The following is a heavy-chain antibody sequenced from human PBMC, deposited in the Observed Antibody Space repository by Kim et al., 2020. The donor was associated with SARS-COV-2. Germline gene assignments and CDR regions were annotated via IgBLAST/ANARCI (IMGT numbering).Heavy chain of an antibody. V-gene: IGHV5-10-1*01. CDR2: IDPSDSYT. J-gene: IGHJ5*02. Sequence: GEYLKISCKGSGYSFTSYWISWVRQMPGKGLEWMGRIDPSDSYTNYSPSFQGHVTISADKSISTAYLQWSSLKASDTAMYYCARLVRVRGVISWFDPWGQGTLVTVSS. CDR1: GYSFTSYW. CDR3: ARLVRVRGVISWFDP. D-gene: IGHD3-10*01.